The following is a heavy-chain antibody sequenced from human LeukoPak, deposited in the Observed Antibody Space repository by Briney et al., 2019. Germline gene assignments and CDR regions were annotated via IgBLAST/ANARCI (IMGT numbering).Heavy chain of an antibody. V-gene: IGHV4-59*08. J-gene: IGHJ3*02. D-gene: IGHD6-19*01. CDR2: VYYSGST. CDR1: GDSISSYY. Sequence: SETLSLTCTVSGDSISSYYWSWIRQPPGKGLEWIGYVYYSGSTNYNPSLKSRVTISVDTSKNQFSLKLSSVTAADTAVYYWARRGLVRAAFDIWGQGTMVTVSS. CDR3: ARRGLVRAAFDI.